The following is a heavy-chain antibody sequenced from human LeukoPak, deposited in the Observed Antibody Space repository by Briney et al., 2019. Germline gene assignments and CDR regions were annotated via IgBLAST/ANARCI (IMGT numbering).Heavy chain of an antibody. D-gene: IGHD4-17*01. J-gene: IGHJ5*02. Sequence: PSETLSLTCTVSGYSISSGYYWGWIRQPPGKGLEWIGSIYYSGSTYYNPSLKSRVTISVDTSKNQFSLKLSSVTAADTAVYYCARDRRLRDWFDPWGQGTLVTVSS. V-gene: IGHV4-38-2*02. CDR3: ARDRRLRDWFDP. CDR1: GYSISSGYY. CDR2: IYYSGST.